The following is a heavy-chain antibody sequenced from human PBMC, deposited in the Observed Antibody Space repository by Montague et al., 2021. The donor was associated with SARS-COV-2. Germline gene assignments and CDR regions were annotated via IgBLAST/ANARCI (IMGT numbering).Heavy chain of an antibody. V-gene: IGHV4-39*01. Sequence: SETLSLTCDVSGDSIRSSNFYWGWIRQSPGKGLEWIGSIYFSGTTYYNPSLKSRVTISVETSKSQFSLKLTSVTAADTAVYYCARHGAIQWFGEFGAFDYWGQGILVTVSS. CDR1: GDSIRSSNFY. CDR3: ARHGAIQWFGEFGAFDY. CDR2: IYFSGTT. J-gene: IGHJ4*02. D-gene: IGHD3-10*01.